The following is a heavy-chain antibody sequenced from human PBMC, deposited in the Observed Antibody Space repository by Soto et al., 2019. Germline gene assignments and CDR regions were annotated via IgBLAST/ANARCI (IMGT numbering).Heavy chain of an antibody. V-gene: IGHV1-8*02. Sequence: ASVKVSCKASGYTFTNNDVSWVRQATGQGLEWMGWMNPGSGDTGYAQKFQGRVTMTSDISIATAYMELNSLTSEDTAIYYCARMESFGSLNWFDPWGQGTLVIVSS. J-gene: IGHJ5*02. D-gene: IGHD5-18*01. CDR2: MNPGSGDT. CDR1: GYTFTNND. CDR3: ARMESFGSLNWFDP.